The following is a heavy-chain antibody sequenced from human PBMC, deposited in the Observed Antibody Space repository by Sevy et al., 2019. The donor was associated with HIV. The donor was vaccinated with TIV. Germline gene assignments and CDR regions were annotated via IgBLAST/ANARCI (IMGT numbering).Heavy chain of an antibody. V-gene: IGHV1-18*01. CDR1: GYTFTSYG. D-gene: IGHD5-12*01. CDR3: AKVNSGYDYFPGDGMDV. Sequence: ASVKVSCKASGYTFTSYGISWVRQAPGQGLEWMGWISGYNGNTNYAQKLQGRVTMTTDTSTSTAYMELRSLRSDDTAVYYCAKVNSGYDYFPGDGMDVWGQGTTVTVSS. CDR2: ISGYNGNT. J-gene: IGHJ6*02.